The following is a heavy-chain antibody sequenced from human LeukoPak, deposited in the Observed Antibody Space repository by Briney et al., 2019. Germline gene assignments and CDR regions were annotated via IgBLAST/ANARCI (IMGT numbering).Heavy chain of an antibody. Sequence: ETLSLTCTVSRGSISSYYWSWMRQPPGKGLEWIGYISYSGTTNYNPSLKSRVTISLDTSKNQFSLKLSSVTAADTAVYYCARDNIDSSTISYYFDYWGQGTLVTVSS. CDR3: ARDNIDSSTISYYFDY. CDR1: RGSISSYY. J-gene: IGHJ4*02. V-gene: IGHV4-59*01. CDR2: ISYSGTT. D-gene: IGHD2-2*01.